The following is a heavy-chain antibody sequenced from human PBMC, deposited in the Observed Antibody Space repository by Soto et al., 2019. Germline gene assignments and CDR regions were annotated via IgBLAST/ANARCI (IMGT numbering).Heavy chain of an antibody. D-gene: IGHD3-3*01. V-gene: IGHV3-74*01. J-gene: IGHJ3*02. Sequence: PGGSLRLSCAASGFTFSNYWMHWVRQGPGKGLVWVSRISSDGRSTSYADSVKGRFTISRDNAKNTVYLQMSSVRAEDTAVYYCASNTGSIFGVVISAFDIWGQGTMVTVSS. CDR2: ISSDGRST. CDR3: ASNTGSIFGVVISAFDI. CDR1: GFTFSNYW.